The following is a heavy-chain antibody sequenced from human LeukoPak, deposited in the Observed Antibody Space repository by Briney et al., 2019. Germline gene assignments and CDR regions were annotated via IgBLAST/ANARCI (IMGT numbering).Heavy chain of an antibody. CDR1: GFTFSSYA. D-gene: IGHD3-16*01. V-gene: IGHV3-23*01. CDR3: AKGLLPLPGEEAFDI. CDR2: ISGSGGST. J-gene: IGHJ3*02. Sequence: GGSLRLSCAASGFTFSSYAMSWVRQAPGRGLEWVSAISGSGGSTYYADSVKGRFTISRDNSKNTLYLQVNSLRAEDTAVYYCAKGLLPLPGEEAFDIWGQGTMVTVSS.